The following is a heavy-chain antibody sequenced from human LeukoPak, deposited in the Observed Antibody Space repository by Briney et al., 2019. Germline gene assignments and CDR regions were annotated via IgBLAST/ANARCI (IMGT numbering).Heavy chain of an antibody. J-gene: IGHJ6*02. D-gene: IGHD3-3*01. V-gene: IGHV3-33*01. Sequence: GRSLRLSCAASGVTFSSYGMHWGRQAPGKGLEWVAVIWYDGSNKYYADSVKGRFTISRDNSKNTLYLQMNSLRAEDTAVYYCARDRSYYDFWSGYYKYYYYGMDVWGQGTTVTVSS. CDR3: ARDRSYYDFWSGYYKYYYYGMDV. CDR2: IWYDGSNK. CDR1: GVTFSSYG.